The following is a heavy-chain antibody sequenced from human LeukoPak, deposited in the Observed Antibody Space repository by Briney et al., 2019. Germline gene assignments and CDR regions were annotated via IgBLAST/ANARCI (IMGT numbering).Heavy chain of an antibody. D-gene: IGHD4-17*01. V-gene: IGHV4-34*01. J-gene: IGHJ4*02. CDR3: ASGTTVTTTSDFDY. CDR1: GGSFSGYY. CDR2: INHSGST. Sequence: SETLSLTCAVYGGSFSGYYWSWIRQPPGKGLEWIGEINHSGSTNYNPSLKSRVTISVDTSKNQFSLKLSSVTAADTAVYYCASGTTVTTTSDFDYWGQGTLVTVSS.